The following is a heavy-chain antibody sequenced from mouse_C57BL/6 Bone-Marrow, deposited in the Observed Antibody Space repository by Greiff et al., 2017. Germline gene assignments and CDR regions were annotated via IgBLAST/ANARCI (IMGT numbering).Heavy chain of an antibody. Sequence: VQLQESGPGLVQPSQSLSITCTVSGFSLTSYGVHWVRQSPGKGLEWLGVLWSGGSTDYNAAFISSLSISKDNSKSQVFFNMNSLQADDTAIYYWARNEPPYDGYYEGFAYWGQGTRVTVSA. CDR1: GFSLTSYG. CDR3: ARNEPPYDGYYEGFAY. J-gene: IGHJ3*01. CDR2: LWSGGST. V-gene: IGHV2-2*01. D-gene: IGHD2-3*01.